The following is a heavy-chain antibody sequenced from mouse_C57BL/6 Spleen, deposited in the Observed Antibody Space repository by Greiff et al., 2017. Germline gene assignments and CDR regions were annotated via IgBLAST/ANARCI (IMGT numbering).Heavy chain of an antibody. CDR3: APYDYDGAWFAY. Sequence: EVQLQESVAELVRPGASVKLSCTASGFNIKNTYMHWVKQRPEQGLEWIGRIDPANGNTKYAPKFQGKATITPDPSSTPAYLQLSSLTSEDTALYYCAPYDYDGAWFAYWGQGTLVTVAA. CDR2: IDPANGNT. J-gene: IGHJ3*01. D-gene: IGHD2-4*01. V-gene: IGHV14-3*01. CDR1: GFNIKNTY.